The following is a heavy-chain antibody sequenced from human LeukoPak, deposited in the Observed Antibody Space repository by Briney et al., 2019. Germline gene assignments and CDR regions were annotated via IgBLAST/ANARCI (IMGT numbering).Heavy chain of an antibody. CDR3: ARDLEGRGFDY. CDR2: IYYSGST. D-gene: IGHD3-10*01. V-gene: IGHV4-59*01. Sequence: SETLSLTCTVSGGSISGYYWSWIRQPPGKGLEWIGYIYYSGSTNYNPSLKSRVTISVDTSKNQFSLKLSSVTAADTAVYYCARDLEGRGFDYWGQGTLVTVSS. J-gene: IGHJ4*02. CDR1: GGSISGYY.